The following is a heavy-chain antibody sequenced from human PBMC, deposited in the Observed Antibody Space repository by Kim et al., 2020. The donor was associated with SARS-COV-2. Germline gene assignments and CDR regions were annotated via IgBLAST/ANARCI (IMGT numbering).Heavy chain of an antibody. CDR3: ERPLPLNTADTRWLDY. V-gene: IGHV4-39*01. D-gene: IGHD2-21*02. CDR1: GGSISSGGFS. Sequence: SETLSLTCTVSGGSISSGGFSWCWIRQTPGRGLELNGSISYSGSTYYNPSLNSRVTIALATSKNQFSLRLNSVTAADTAVYYCERPLPLNTADTRWLDY. J-gene: IGHJ4*01. CDR2: ISYSGST.